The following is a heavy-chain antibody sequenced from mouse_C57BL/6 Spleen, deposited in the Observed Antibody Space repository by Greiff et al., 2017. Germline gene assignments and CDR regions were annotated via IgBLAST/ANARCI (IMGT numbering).Heavy chain of an antibody. CDR3: ARHVPYDYDAMDY. CDR2: IWSDGST. CDR1: GFSLTSYG. V-gene: IGHV2-6-1*01. Sequence: VKLMESGPGLVAPSQSLSITCTVSGFSLTSYGVHWVRQPPGKGLEWLVVIWSDGSTTYNSALKSRLSISKDNSKSQVFLKMNSLQTDDTAMYYCARHVPYDYDAMDYWGQGTSVTVSS. J-gene: IGHJ4*01.